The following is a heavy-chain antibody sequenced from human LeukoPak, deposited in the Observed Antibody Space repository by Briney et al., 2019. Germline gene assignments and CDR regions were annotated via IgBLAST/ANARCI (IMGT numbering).Heavy chain of an antibody. CDR2: INPSGGST. V-gene: IGHV1-46*01. CDR1: AYTFTGYY. D-gene: IGHD2-2*01. CDR3: ARDERDVVVVPGAMPY. Sequence: ASVKVSCKASAYTFTGYYMHWVRQAPGQGLEWMGIINPSGGSTTNAQKFQGRVTMTRDTSTTTVYMELSSLRADDTAMYYCARDERDVVVVPGAMPYWGQGTLVTVSS. J-gene: IGHJ4*02.